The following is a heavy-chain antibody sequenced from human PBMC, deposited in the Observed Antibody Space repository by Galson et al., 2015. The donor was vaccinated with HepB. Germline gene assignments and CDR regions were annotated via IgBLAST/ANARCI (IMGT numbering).Heavy chain of an antibody. CDR1: GFAFSDYG. V-gene: IGHV3-30*18. CDR2: VSSAGNTK. J-gene: IGHJ5*02. D-gene: IGHD5-12*01. Sequence: SLRLSCAASGFAFSDYGMHWVRQAPGKGLDEVAVVSSAGNTKVYTDSVKGRFTISRDNAKNTLYLLMNSLRPEDTAVYFCVKDKPYTGHAWGQGVLVTVSS. CDR3: VKDKPYTGHA.